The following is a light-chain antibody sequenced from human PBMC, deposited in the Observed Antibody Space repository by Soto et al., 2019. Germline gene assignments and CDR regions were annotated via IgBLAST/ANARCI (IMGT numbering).Light chain of an antibody. CDR3: QQYNTYSWT. J-gene: IGKJ1*01. CDR1: QGISSA. Sequence: AIQLTQSPSSLSASVGDRVTITCRASQGISSALAWYQQKPGKAPKLLIYDASSLESGVPSRFSGSGSGTEFALTISSLQPADFATYYCQQYNTYSWTFGQGTKVDIK. V-gene: IGKV1-13*02. CDR2: DAS.